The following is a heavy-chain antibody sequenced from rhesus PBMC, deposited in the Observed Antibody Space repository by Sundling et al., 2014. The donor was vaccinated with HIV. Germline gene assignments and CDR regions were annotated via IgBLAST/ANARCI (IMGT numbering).Heavy chain of an antibody. Sequence: QLQESGPGLVKPSETLSVTCAVSGGSISDNYYWNWIRQSPGRGLEWIGNVFGSSGSTYYNPSLKSRVTISRDTSKNQFSLKLSSVTAADTAVYYCARDGHSSYFDYWGQGVLVTVSS. CDR3: ARDGHSSYFDY. J-gene: IGHJ4*01. V-gene: IGHV4S9*01. D-gene: IGHD6-13*01. CDR2: VFGSSGST. CDR1: GGSISDNYY.